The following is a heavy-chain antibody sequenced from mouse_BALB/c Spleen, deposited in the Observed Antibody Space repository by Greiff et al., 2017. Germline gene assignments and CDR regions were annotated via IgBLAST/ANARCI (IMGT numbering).Heavy chain of an antibody. CDR3: ARVPSYYFDY. Sequence: EVKLEESGGGLVQPGGSLRLSCATSGFTFTDYYMSWVRQPPGKALEWLGFIRNKANGYTTEYSASVKGRFTISRDNSQSILYLQMNTLRAEDSATYYCARVPSYYFDYWGQGTTLTVSS. J-gene: IGHJ2*01. CDR2: IRNKANGYTT. CDR1: GFTFTDYY. V-gene: IGHV7-3*02.